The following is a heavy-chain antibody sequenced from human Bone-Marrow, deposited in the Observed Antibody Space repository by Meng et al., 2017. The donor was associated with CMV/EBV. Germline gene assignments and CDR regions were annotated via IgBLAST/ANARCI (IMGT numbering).Heavy chain of an antibody. D-gene: IGHD2-2*01. CDR1: GYTFTSYG. CDR3: ARDRGPAKHKPLPLDY. CDR2: ISAYNGNT. Sequence: ASVKVSCKASGYTFTSYGISWVRQAPGQGLEWMGWISAYNGNTNYAQKLQGRVTMTTDTSTSTAYMELRSLRSDDTAVYYCARDRGPAKHKPLPLDYWGQGPLVTVYS. J-gene: IGHJ4*02. V-gene: IGHV1-18*01.